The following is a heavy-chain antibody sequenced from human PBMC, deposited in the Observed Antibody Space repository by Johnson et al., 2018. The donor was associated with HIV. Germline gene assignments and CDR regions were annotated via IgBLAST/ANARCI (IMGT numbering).Heavy chain of an antibody. CDR3: VRRPFGAAPGADTFDI. CDR2: IWYDGSNK. V-gene: IGHV3-33*08. J-gene: IGHJ3*02. Sequence: VQLVESGGGVVQPGRSLRLSCVASGFTFSDYYMTWIRQAPGKGLEWVAVIWYDGSNKYYADSVKGRFTISRDNSKNTLYLQMNSLRAEDTAVYYCVRRPFGAAPGADTFDIWGQGTMVTVSS. D-gene: IGHD6-13*01. CDR1: GFTFSDYY.